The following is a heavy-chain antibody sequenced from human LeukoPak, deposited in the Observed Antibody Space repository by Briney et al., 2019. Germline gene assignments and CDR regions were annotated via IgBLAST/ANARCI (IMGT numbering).Heavy chain of an antibody. CDR2: ISYDGSNK. CDR1: GFTFSSYG. Sequence: PGGSLRLSCAASGFTFSSYGMHWVRQAPGKGLEWVAVISYDGSNKYYADSVKGRFTISRDNSKNTLYLQMNSLRAEDTAVYYCARGSSGWWASEYFQHWGQGTLVTVSS. CDR3: ARGSSGWWASEYFQH. J-gene: IGHJ1*01. D-gene: IGHD6-19*01. V-gene: IGHV3-30*03.